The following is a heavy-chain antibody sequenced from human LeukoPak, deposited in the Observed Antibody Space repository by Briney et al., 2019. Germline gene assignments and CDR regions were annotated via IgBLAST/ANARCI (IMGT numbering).Heavy chain of an antibody. J-gene: IGHJ3*02. CDR1: GGSISSSSYY. CDR3: ARDHPEYYDFWSGYPTGI. CDR2: IYYSGST. V-gene: IGHV4-39*07. Sequence: SETLSLTCTVSGGSISSSSYYWGWIRQPPGKGLEWIGSIYYSGSTYYNPSLKSRVTISVDTSKNQFSLKLSSVTAADTAVYYCARDHPEYYDFWSGYPTGIWGQGTMVTVSS. D-gene: IGHD3-3*01.